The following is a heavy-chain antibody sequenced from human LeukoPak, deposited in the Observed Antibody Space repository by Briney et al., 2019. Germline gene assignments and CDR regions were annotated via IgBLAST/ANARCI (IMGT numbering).Heavy chain of an antibody. CDR1: VFTVSSSY. V-gene: IGHV3-66*01. Sequence: GGSLRLSCAVSVFTVSSSYMSWVRQAPGKGLEWVSIIYTGGSTYYADSVKGRFTISRDNSKNTLYLQMNSLRDDDTAVYYCVRDSYGTSWGQGTLVTVSS. CDR2: IYTGGST. CDR3: VRDSYGTS. J-gene: IGHJ4*02. D-gene: IGHD3-16*01.